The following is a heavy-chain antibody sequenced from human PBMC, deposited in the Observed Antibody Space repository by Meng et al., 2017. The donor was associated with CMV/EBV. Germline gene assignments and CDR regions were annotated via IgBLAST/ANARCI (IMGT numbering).Heavy chain of an antibody. V-gene: IGHV1-69*10. Sequence: SVKVSCKASGGTFSSYAISWVRQAPGQGLEWMGGIIPILGTANYAQKFKGRVTITADKSTSTAYMELSSLRSEDTAVYYCARGIVVPGRYYYYGMDVWGQGTTVTVSS. CDR3: ARGIVVPGRYYYYGMDV. CDR1: GGTFSSYA. CDR2: IIPILGTA. D-gene: IGHD2-2*01. J-gene: IGHJ6*02.